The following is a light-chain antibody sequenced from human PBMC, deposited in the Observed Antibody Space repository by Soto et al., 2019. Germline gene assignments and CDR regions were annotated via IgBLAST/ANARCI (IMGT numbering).Light chain of an antibody. CDR1: SSDVGSYNL. V-gene: IGLV2-23*01. CDR3: CSYAGDSTLYV. CDR2: EGN. J-gene: IGLJ1*01. Sequence: QSALTQPASVSGSPGQSITISCTGTSSDVGSYNLVSWYQQHPGKAPKLMIYEGNKRPSGAANRFSGSKSGNTASLTISGLQAEDEADYYCCSYAGDSTLYVFGTGTKVTVL.